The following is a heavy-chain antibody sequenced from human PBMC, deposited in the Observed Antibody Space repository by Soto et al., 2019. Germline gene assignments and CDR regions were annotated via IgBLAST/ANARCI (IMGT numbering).Heavy chain of an antibody. CDR1: GYTFTSYG. D-gene: IGHD3-10*01. V-gene: IGHV1-18*01. CDR3: AREWDYYASRTYSNWFDP. J-gene: IGHJ5*02. CDR2: ISPYNGNT. Sequence: QVQLVQSGAEVKKPGASVKVSCKASGYTFTSYGITWVRQAPGQGLEWMGWISPYNGNTNYAQKLQGGVTMTTDTPTSTAYMELRSLRYDDTAVYYCAREWDYYASRTYSNWFDPWGQGTLVTVSS.